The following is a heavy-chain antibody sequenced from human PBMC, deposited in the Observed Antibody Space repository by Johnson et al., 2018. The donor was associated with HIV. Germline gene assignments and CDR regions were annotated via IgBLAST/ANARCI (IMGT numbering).Heavy chain of an antibody. J-gene: IGHJ3*02. D-gene: IGHD5-18*01. CDR1: GFTLSNYG. V-gene: IGHV3-30*03. CDR2: ISYDGSNT. Sequence: HVQLVESGGGVVQPGRSLRLSCAASGFTLSNYGIHWVRQAPGQGLEWVALISYDGSNTYYADSVRGRFTLSRDNSKNTVYLQMNSLRAEDTAVYYCARGLIIQLWLQAAFDIWGQGTMVTVSS. CDR3: ARGLIIQLWLQAAFDI.